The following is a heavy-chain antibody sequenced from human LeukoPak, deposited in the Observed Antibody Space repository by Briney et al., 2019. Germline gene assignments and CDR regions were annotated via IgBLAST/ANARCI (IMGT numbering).Heavy chain of an antibody. CDR1: GFIFSSYA. V-gene: IGHV3-23*01. CDR2: ISGSGSHT. Sequence: PGGSLRLSCAASGFIFSSYAMTWVRQAPGKGLKWVSAISGSGSHTYYADSVKGRFTISRDNSKDTLYLQMNSLRAEDTAIYYCAKLGCPYNWDYAGLNYMDVWGKGTTFTVSS. CDR3: AKLGCPYNWDYAGLNYMDV. D-gene: IGHD1-7*01. J-gene: IGHJ6*03.